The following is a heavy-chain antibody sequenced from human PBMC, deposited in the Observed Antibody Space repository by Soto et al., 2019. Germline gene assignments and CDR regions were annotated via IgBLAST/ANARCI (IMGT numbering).Heavy chain of an antibody. Sequence: QITLKESGPTLVKPTQTLTLTCTFSGFSLSCSGVGVDWIRQPPGQALEWLALVYLDDDKRYSPSLKSRLTITKDTAKRQGVHTMTNMDPVDTATYYCVHAPGTFGMDVWGRGTTGTVS. CDR3: VHAPGTFGMDV. J-gene: IGHJ6*02. V-gene: IGHV2-5*02. CDR2: VYLDDDK. CDR1: GFSLSCSGVG. D-gene: IGHD1-1*01.